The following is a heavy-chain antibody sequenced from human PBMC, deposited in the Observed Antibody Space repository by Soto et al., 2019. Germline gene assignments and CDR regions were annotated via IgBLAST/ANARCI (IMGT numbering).Heavy chain of an antibody. CDR2: INHSGST. CDR1: GGSFSGYY. V-gene: IGHV4-34*01. D-gene: IGHD2-2*01. J-gene: IGHJ5*02. CDR3: ARGPYPPGWFDP. Sequence: SETLSLTCAVYGGSFSGYYWSWIRQPPGKGLEWIGEINHSGSTNYNPSLKSRVTISVDTSKNQFSLKLSSVTAADTAVYYCARGPYPPGWFDPWGQGTLVTVSS.